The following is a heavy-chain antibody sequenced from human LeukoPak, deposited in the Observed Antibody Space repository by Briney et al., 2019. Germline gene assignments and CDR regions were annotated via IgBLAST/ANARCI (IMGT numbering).Heavy chain of an antibody. CDR3: ASWVTGYYDSSGFYYFDY. V-gene: IGHV3-48*02. D-gene: IGHD3-22*01. J-gene: IGHJ4*02. CDR2: ISSSSSTI. Sequence: PGGSLRLSCAASGFTFSSYSMNWVRQAPGKGLEWVSYISSSSSTIYYADSVKGRFTISRDNAKNSLYLQMNSLRDEDTAVYYCASWVTGYYDSSGFYYFDYWGQGTLVTVSS. CDR1: GFTFSSYS.